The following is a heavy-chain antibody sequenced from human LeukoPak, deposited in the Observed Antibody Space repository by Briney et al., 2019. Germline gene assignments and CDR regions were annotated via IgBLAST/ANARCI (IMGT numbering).Heavy chain of an antibody. J-gene: IGHJ5*02. CDR3: ARDHRIQLWFSNWFDP. Sequence: PSETLSLTCAVYGGSFSGYYWGWIRQPPGKGLEWIGSIYYSGSTYYNPSLTIRVTISVDTSKNQFSLTLSSVTAADTAVYYCARDHRIQLWFSNWFDPWGQGTLVTVSS. CDR1: GGSFSGYY. D-gene: IGHD5-18*01. V-gene: IGHV4-34*01. CDR2: IYYSGST.